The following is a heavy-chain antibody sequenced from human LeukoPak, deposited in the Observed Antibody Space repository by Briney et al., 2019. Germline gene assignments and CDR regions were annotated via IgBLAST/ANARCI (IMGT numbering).Heavy chain of an antibody. Sequence: GGSLRLSCAASGFTFSSYWMSWVRQAPGKGLEGVANIKQDGSEKYYVDSVKGRFTISRDNAKNSLYLQMNSLRAEDTAVYYCARDSLLYSSSWYDYWGQGTLVTVSS. CDR1: GFTFSSYW. V-gene: IGHV3-7*01. J-gene: IGHJ4*02. CDR3: ARDSLLYSSSWYDY. D-gene: IGHD6-13*01. CDR2: IKQDGSEK.